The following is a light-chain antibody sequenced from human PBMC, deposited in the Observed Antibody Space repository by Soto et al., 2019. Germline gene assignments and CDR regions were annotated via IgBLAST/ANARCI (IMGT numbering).Light chain of an antibody. CDR2: RNN. CDR1: SSNIGSNY. V-gene: IGLV1-47*01. CDR3: EAWDDSLSGPV. Sequence: QAVVTQPPSASGTPGQRVTISCSGSSSNIGSNYVYWYQQFPGMAPKLLIYRNNQRPSGVPDRFSGSKSGTSASLAISGLRSEDEADFYCEAWDDSLSGPVFGGGTKLTVL. J-gene: IGLJ3*02.